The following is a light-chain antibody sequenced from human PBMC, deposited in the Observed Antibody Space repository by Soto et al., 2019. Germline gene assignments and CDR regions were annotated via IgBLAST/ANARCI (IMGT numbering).Light chain of an antibody. CDR2: AAS. CDR1: QSSYSS. Sequence: DIQMTQSPSSRSASIGVRVTITCRAGQSSYSSLNWYQQKPGKAPKLLIYAASSLQSGVPSRFSGSGSGTDFTLTNSSLQPEDFVTYYCKQSFNSPPITFGQGTRLDIQ. CDR3: KQSFNSPPIT. V-gene: IGKV1-39*01. J-gene: IGKJ5*01.